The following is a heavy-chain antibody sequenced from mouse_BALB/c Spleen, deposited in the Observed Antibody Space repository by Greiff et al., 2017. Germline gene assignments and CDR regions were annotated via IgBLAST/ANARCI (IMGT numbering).Heavy chain of an antibody. V-gene: IGHV1-69*01. CDR1: GYTFTDYW. J-gene: IGHJ4*01. Sequence: QVQLQQPGAELVMPGASVKMSCKASGYTFTDYWMHWVKQRPGQGLEWIGAIDTSDSYTSYNQKFKGKATLTVDESSSTTCMQLSNLTSEDSAVYYCASVAGTYAMDYWGQGTSVTVSS. CDR3: ASVAGTYAMDY. D-gene: IGHD6-1*01. CDR2: IDTSDSYT.